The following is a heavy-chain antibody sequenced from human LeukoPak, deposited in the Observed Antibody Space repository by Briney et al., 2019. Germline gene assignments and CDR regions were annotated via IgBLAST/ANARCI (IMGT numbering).Heavy chain of an antibody. CDR2: ISYDGSNK. CDR3: AKDKYSPFDY. Sequence: PGGSLRLSCAVSGFTFNTYGIHWVRQTPGKGLEWVALISYDGSNKYYADSVKGRFTISRDNSKNTLYLQMNSLRAEDTAVYYCAKDKYSPFDYWGQGTLVTVSA. D-gene: IGHD5-18*01. CDR1: GFTFNTYG. V-gene: IGHV3-30*18. J-gene: IGHJ4*02.